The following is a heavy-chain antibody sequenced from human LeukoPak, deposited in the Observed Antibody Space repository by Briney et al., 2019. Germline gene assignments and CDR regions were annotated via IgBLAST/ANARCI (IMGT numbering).Heavy chain of an antibody. CDR3: ARVSAEWLLFY. CDR2: IKQDGGEK. D-gene: IGHD3-3*01. Sequence: GGSLRLSCAASGFTFSSYWMSWVRLAPGKGLEWVANIKQDGGEKYYLDSVKGRFTISRDNAKNSLYLQMNSLRAEDTAVYYCARVSAEWLLFYWGQGTLVTVSS. J-gene: IGHJ4*02. CDR1: GFTFSSYW. V-gene: IGHV3-7*01.